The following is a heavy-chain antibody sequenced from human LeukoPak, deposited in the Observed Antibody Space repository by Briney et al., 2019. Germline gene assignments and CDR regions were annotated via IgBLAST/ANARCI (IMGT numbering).Heavy chain of an antibody. Sequence: SETLSLTCAVYGGSFSGYYWSWIRQPPGKGLEWIGEINHSGSTNYNPSLKSRVTISVDTSKNQFSLKLSSVTAADTAVYYCARDKWLHYFGYWGQGTLVTVSS. CDR1: GGSFSGYY. J-gene: IGHJ4*02. D-gene: IGHD6-19*01. V-gene: IGHV4-34*01. CDR2: INHSGST. CDR3: ARDKWLHYFGY.